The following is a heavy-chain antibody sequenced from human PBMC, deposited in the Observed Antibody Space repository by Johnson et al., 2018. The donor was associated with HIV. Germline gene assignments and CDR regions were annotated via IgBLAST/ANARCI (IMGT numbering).Heavy chain of an antibody. CDR1: GFTVSSNY. V-gene: IGHV3-66*01. J-gene: IGHJ3*01. Sequence: EVQLVESGGGLVQPGGSLRLSCAASGFTVSSNYMSWVRQAPGKGLEWVSVIYSGGSTYYADSVKGRFTISRDNSKNTLYLQMNSLRPEDTAVYYCVRGGQWGATDAFDVWGQGTMVTVSS. CDR2: IYSGGST. D-gene: IGHD6-19*01. CDR3: VRGGQWGATDAFDV.